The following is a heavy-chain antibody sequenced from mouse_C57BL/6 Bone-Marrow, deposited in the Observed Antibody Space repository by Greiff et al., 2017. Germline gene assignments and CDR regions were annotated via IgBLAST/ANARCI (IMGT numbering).Heavy chain of an antibody. Sequence: DVMLVESGEGLVKPGGSLKLSCAASGFTFSSYAMSWVRQTPEKRLEWVAYISSGGDYTYYADTVKGRFTISRDNARNTLYLQMSSLKSEDTAMYYCTRDGELGRDMDYWGQGTSVTVSS. V-gene: IGHV5-9-1*02. J-gene: IGHJ4*01. CDR1: GFTFSSYA. CDR2: ISSGGDYT. CDR3: TRDGELGRDMDY. D-gene: IGHD4-1*01.